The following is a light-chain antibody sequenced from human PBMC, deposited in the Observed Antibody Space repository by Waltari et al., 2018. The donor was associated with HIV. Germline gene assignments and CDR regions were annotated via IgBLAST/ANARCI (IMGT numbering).Light chain of an antibody. CDR3: AAWDDSLNGWV. CDR2: SNN. Sequence: SVLTQLPSASGTPGPRVTISCSGTRSNIGSTTVSWYQQLPGTAPKLFIYSNNQRPSGVPDRFSGSKSGTSASLAISGLQSEDEADYYCAAWDDSLNGWVFGGGTKLTVV. CDR1: RSNIGSTT. V-gene: IGLV1-44*01. J-gene: IGLJ3*02.